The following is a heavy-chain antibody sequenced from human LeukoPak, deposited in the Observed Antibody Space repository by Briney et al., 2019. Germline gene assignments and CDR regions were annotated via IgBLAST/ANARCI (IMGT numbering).Heavy chain of an antibody. CDR3: ARGWSGLSY. V-gene: IGHV3-66*01. CDR1: GFTVSSNY. D-gene: IGHD3-3*01. J-gene: IGHJ4*02. Sequence: GGSLRLSCAASGFTVSSNYMTWVRQAPGKGLEWVSVIYGGGSTYYADSVKGRFTISRDSSKNTLYLQMNSLRAEDTAVYYRARGWSGLSYWGQGTLVTVSS. CDR2: IYGGGST.